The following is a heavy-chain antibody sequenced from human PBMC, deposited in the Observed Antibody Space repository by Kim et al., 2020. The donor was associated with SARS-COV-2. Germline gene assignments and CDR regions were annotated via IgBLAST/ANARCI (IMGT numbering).Heavy chain of an antibody. J-gene: IGHJ5*02. Sequence: YNPSLKSRVTISVDTSKNQFSLKLSSVTAADTAVYYCARGGDYDIDWFDPWGQGTLVTVSS. V-gene: IGHV4-4*09. D-gene: IGHD3-9*01. CDR3: ARGGDYDIDWFDP.